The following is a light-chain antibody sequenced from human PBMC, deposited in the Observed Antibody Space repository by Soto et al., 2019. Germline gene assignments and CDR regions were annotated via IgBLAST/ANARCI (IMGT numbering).Light chain of an antibody. CDR1: QTISTW. J-gene: IGKJ4*01. Sequence: DIQMTQCPSTLSASVGDRVTITCRASQTISTWLAWYQQKPGKAPELLIYDASTLESGVPPRFSGTGSATEFILTISSLQPEDFATYYSQQVNSYPFTFGGGTKVDIK. CDR2: DAS. V-gene: IGKV1-5*01. CDR3: QQVNSYPFT.